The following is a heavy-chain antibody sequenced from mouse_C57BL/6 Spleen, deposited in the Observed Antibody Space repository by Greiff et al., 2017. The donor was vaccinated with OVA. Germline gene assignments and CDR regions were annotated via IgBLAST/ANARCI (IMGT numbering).Heavy chain of an antibody. Sequence: QVQLQQSGAELAQPGASVKLSCKASGYTFTSYWMHWVKQRPGQGLEWIGYINPSSGYTKYKQKFKDKATLTADKSSSTAYMQLSSLTYEDTAVYYCEKLGYFDYWGQGTTLTVSS. CDR2: INPSSGYT. V-gene: IGHV1-7*01. J-gene: IGHJ2*01. CDR3: EKLGYFDY. D-gene: IGHD4-1*01. CDR1: GYTFTSYW.